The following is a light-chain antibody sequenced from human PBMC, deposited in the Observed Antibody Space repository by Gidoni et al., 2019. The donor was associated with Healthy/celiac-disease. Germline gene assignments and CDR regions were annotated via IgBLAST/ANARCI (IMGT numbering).Light chain of an antibody. CDR3: QQANSFPFD. CDR2: AAS. CDR1: QGISSW. J-gene: IGKJ3*01. V-gene: IGKV1D-12*01. Sequence: IQMTQSPSSVSASVGDRVTIPCRASQGISSWVAWYQQKPGKAPKLLLYAASSLQSGVPSRCSGSGSGTDFTLTISSLQPEDFATYYCQQANSFPFDFGPXTKVDIK.